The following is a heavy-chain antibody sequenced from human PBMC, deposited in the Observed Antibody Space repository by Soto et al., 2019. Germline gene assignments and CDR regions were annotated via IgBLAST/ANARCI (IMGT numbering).Heavy chain of an antibody. CDR1: GFTFSNAW. CDR2: IKSKTDGGTT. J-gene: IGHJ4*02. D-gene: IGHD5-12*01. CDR3: TTTPPSIVATRLYFDY. Sequence: GGSLRLSCAASGFTFSNAWMSWVHQAPGKGLEWVGRIKSKTDGGTTDYAAPVKGRFTISRDDSKNTLYLQMNSLKTEDTAVYYCTTTPPSIVATRLYFDYWGQGTLVTVSS. V-gene: IGHV3-15*01.